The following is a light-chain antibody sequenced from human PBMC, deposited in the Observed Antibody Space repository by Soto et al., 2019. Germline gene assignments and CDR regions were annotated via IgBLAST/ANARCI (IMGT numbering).Light chain of an antibody. Sequence: EIVMTQSPATLSVSPGDTSTLSCRSSQSLGGNLAWYQQKPGQAPRLLIFRASSRATGVPARFSASGSGTEFTLTISGLQSGDFALYYCQQYDIWPPITFGQGTRLEIK. J-gene: IGKJ5*01. V-gene: IGKV3-15*01. CDR1: QSLGGN. CDR3: QQYDIWPPIT. CDR2: RAS.